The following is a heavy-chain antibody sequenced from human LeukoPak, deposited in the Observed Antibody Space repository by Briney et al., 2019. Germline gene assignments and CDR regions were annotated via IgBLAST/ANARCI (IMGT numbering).Heavy chain of an antibody. CDR3: ARSRGQSDSWPPLDN. D-gene: IGHD6-13*01. V-gene: IGHV4-59*01. CDR1: GGSINNFY. Sequence: SATLSLTCTVSGGSINNFYWSWIRQAPGKGLEWIANINYSGRTNYNPSLKSRVTISVDTSKNQFSLKLSSVTAADTAMYYCARSRGQSDSWPPLDNWGQGTLVTVSS. CDR2: INYSGRT. J-gene: IGHJ4*02.